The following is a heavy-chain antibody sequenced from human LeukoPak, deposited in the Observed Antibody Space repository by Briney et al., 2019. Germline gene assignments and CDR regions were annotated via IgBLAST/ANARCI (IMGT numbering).Heavy chain of an antibody. V-gene: IGHV3-30*04. CDR3: ARGPYSSSWYPLFDY. D-gene: IGHD6-13*01. CDR1: GFTFSSYA. J-gene: IGHJ4*02. Sequence: PGRSLRLSCAASGFTFSSYAMHWVRQAPGKGLEWVAVISYDGSNKYYAGSVKGRFTISRDNSKNTLYLQMNSLRAEDTAVYYCARGPYSSSWYPLFDYWGQGTLVTVSS. CDR2: ISYDGSNK.